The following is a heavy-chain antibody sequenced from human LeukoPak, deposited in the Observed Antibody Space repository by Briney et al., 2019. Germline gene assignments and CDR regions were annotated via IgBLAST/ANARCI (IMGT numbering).Heavy chain of an antibody. CDR2: ILTSGIST. CDR1: GFTFTSYD. CDR3: ARDRLLVGTTAQYSGVDV. D-gene: IGHD1-26*01. Sequence: GGSLRLSCAASGFTFTSYDMSWVRQAPGKGLEWVSGILTSGISTYYADSVKGRFTVSRDNAKNSLYLQMNSLRDEDTAVYYCARDRLLVGTTAQYSGVDVWGQGTTVTVSS. J-gene: IGHJ6*02. V-gene: IGHV3-23*01.